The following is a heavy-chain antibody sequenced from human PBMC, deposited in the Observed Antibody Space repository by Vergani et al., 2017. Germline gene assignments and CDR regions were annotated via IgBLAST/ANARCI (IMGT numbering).Heavy chain of an antibody. CDR3: ATERADDGSGSWGNNCVDP. D-gene: IGHD3-10*01. Sequence: EVQLLESGGGLVQPGGSLRLSCAASGFTFSSYAMSWVRQAPGKGLEWVSAISGSGGSTYYADSVKGRFTISRDNSKNTRYLQMNSLRAEDTAVYYCATERADDGSGSWGNNCVDPWGQGTLVTVSS. CDR1: GFTFSSYA. CDR2: ISGSGGST. J-gene: IGHJ5*02. V-gene: IGHV3-23*01.